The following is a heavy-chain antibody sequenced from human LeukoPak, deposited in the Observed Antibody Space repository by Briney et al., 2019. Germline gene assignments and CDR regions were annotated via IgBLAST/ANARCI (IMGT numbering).Heavy chain of an antibody. J-gene: IGHJ6*03. CDR1: GFTFSDHD. D-gene: IGHD6-13*01. Sequence: GGSLRLSCAASGFTFSDHDMHWVRQATGKGLEWVSAIDAAGDTYYPGSVKGRFTISRENAKNSLYLQMNSLRAGDTAVYYCARGGYSSSWESYSYYMDVWGKGTTVTVSS. CDR2: IDAAGDT. V-gene: IGHV3-13*01. CDR3: ARGGYSSSWESYSYYMDV.